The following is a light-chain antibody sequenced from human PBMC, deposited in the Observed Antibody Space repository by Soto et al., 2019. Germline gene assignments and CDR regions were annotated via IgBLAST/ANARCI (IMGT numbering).Light chain of an antibody. CDR1: QDIKKN. Sequence: DIPMTQSPASLSASVGDRVTITCQASQDIKKNVNWYQQKPGKVPKVLIYDASTLETGVPSRFSGSGSETEFTLTISSLQSEDIATYFCQQFHDLPITFGQGTRLEIK. CDR2: DAS. V-gene: IGKV1-33*01. J-gene: IGKJ5*01. CDR3: QQFHDLPIT.